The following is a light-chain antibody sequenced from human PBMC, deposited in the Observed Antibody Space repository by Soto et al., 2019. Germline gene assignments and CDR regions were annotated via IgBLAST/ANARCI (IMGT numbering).Light chain of an antibody. V-gene: IGKV3-11*01. Sequence: EIELTQSPATLSLSPGERATLACRASQNVEGYLAWYQQKPGQAPRLLIYDASNRAPGIPARFSGSGSGTDFTLTISSLEPEDFAVYYCQQRKTWPPITFGKGTRLEIK. CDR2: DAS. J-gene: IGKJ5*01. CDR1: QNVEGY. CDR3: QQRKTWPPIT.